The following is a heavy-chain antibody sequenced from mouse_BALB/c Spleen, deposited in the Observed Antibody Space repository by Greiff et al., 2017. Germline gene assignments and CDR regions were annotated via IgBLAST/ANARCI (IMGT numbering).Heavy chain of an antibody. CDR3: AREGVYDGPYAMDY. D-gene: IGHD2-3*01. Sequence: QVQLQQSGAELAKPGASVKMSCKASGYTFTSYWMHWVKQRPGQGLEWIGYINPSTGYTEYNQKFKDKATLTADKSSSTAYMQLSSLTSEDSAVYYCAREGVYDGPYAMDYWGQGTSVTVSS. J-gene: IGHJ4*01. CDR2: INPSTGYT. V-gene: IGHV1-7*01. CDR1: GYTFTSYW.